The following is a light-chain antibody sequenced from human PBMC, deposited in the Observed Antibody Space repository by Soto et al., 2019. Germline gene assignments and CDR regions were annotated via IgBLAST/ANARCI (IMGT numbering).Light chain of an antibody. CDR3: VAWDDSLSGRV. CDR1: GSNIGSHD. V-gene: IGLV1-47*02. CDR2: RND. J-gene: IGLJ3*02. Sequence: QLVLTQPPSASGTPGQRVTISCSGSGSNIGSHDVYWYQHLPGTAPKVLIYRNDQRPSGVPDRFSASRSGPSASLAISGLRSEDEADYYCVAWDDSLSGRVLGGGTKVTVL.